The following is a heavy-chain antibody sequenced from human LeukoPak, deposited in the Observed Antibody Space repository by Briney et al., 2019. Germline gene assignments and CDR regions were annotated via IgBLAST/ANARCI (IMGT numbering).Heavy chain of an antibody. J-gene: IGHJ4*02. V-gene: IGHV3-21*01. D-gene: IGHD3-3*01. CDR3: ARGNSDYDFWSGYSNYFDY. Sequence: GGSLRLSCAASGFTFSSYTMNWVRQAPGMGLEWVSSITGGSSNINYADSVKGRFTISRDNAKNSLYLQMNSLRAEDTAVYYCARGNSDYDFWSGYSNYFDYWGQGTLVTVSS. CDR1: GFTFSSYT. CDR2: ITGGSSNI.